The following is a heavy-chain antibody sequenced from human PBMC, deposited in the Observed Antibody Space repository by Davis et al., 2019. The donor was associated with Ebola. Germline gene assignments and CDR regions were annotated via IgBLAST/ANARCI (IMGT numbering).Heavy chain of an antibody. CDR1: GYTFSSYW. CDR3: ARQMGSLTSA. V-gene: IGHV5-51*01. D-gene: IGHD2-8*01. J-gene: IGHJ6*02. CDR2: IYPVDSHV. Sequence: GESLKISCQASGYTFSSYWIGWVRQMPGKGLEWLGIIYPVDSHVKYSPSFEGQVTISVDKSINTAYLKWSSLKASDTAVSYSARQMGSLTSAWGQGTTVTVSS.